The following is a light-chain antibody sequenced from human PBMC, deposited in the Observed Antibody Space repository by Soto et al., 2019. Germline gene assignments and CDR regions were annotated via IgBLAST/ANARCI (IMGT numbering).Light chain of an antibody. Sequence: QSALTQPASVSGSPGQSITISCTGTSSDVGGYNYVSWYQQHPGKAPKLMIYEVSNRPSGVSNRFSGSKSGNTASLTISGLQAEDEADDYCSSYTRSSTLDYVFGTGPKLTVL. CDR2: EVS. J-gene: IGLJ1*01. CDR3: SSYTRSSTLDYV. V-gene: IGLV2-14*01. CDR1: SSDVGGYNY.